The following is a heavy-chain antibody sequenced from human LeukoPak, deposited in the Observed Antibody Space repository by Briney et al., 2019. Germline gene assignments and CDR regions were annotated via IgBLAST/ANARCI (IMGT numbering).Heavy chain of an antibody. D-gene: IGHD3-10*01. Sequence: PGRSLRLSCAPSGFTLRTYAMHWVRHAPGEGLEWVAVISYDGSTKYYAHSVKGRFTISRDNSKNTLFLQMNSLRTEDTAVYYCARGFREVFEYWGQGTLVTVSS. CDR1: GFTLRTYA. CDR2: ISYDGSTK. CDR3: ARGFREVFEY. J-gene: IGHJ4*02. V-gene: IGHV3-30*01.